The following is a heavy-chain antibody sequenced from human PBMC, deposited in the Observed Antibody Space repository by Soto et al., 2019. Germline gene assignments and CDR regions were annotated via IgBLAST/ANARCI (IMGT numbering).Heavy chain of an antibody. D-gene: IGHD3-22*01. V-gene: IGHV3-21*01. CDR3: ARENYYYDSGGYFGY. Sequence: EVQLVESGGGLVKPGGFLRLSCAASGFTFSSYSMHWVRQAPGKGLEWVSSISSNSNYIYYADSVKGRFTISRDNAKNSLYLQMNSLRGDDTAVYYCARENYYYDSGGYFGYWGQGTLVTASS. CDR2: ISSNSNYI. J-gene: IGHJ4*02. CDR1: GFTFSSYS.